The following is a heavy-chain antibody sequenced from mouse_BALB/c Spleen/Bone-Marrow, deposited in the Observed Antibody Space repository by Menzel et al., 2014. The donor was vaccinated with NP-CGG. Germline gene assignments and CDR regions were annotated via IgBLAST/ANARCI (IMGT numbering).Heavy chain of an antibody. CDR1: GFNIKDYY. V-gene: IGHV14-4*02. Sequence: VQLQQSGAELVRSGASVKLSCTASGFNIKDYYMYWVKQRPEQGLEWIGWIDPENGDTEYAPKFQGKATMTADTSSNTAYLQLSSLTSEDTAVYYCNRYDWYFDVWGAATTVTVSS. J-gene: IGHJ1*01. CDR2: IDPENGDT. D-gene: IGHD2-14*01. CDR3: NRYDWYFDV.